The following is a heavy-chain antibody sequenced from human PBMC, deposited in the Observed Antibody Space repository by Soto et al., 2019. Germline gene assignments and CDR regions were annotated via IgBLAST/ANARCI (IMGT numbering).Heavy chain of an antibody. D-gene: IGHD2-2*01. V-gene: IGHV3-23*01. Sequence: HPGGSLRLSCAASGFTFSNYAMSWVRQAPGKGLEWVSTISGNGGSTYYADSVKGRFTISRDNSKSMLFLQINSLRDDDSAVYYCAKRPASIITFDYWGQGTPVTVSS. J-gene: IGHJ4*02. CDR1: GFTFSNYA. CDR2: ISGNGGST. CDR3: AKRPASIITFDY.